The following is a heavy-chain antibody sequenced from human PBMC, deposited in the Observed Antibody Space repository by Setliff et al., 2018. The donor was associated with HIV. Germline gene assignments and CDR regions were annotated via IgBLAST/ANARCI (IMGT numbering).Heavy chain of an antibody. J-gene: IGHJ6*03. CDR3: ASEAWTSYRSSSGYYYYYMDV. CDR2: IFYSGST. Sequence: SETLSLTCTVSGGSIGIYYWSWLRQPPGKGLEWIGYIFYSGSTNYNPSLKSRVTISVDASTNQFSLRLSSVTAADTAVYYCASEAWTSYRSSSGYYYYYMDVWGKGTTVTVSS. CDR1: GGSIGIYY. V-gene: IGHV4-59*01. D-gene: IGHD6-6*01.